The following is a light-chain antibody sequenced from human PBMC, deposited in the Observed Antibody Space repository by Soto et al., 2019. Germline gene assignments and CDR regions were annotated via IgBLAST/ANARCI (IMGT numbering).Light chain of an antibody. CDR1: QSVSTN. CDR3: QQYGGSPWT. V-gene: IGKV3-20*01. CDR2: GAS. Sequence: EIVMTQSPATLSVSPGARAPLSCRASQSVSTNLAWYQQKPGQGPRLLIFGASTRAIGIPDRFRGSRSGTDFTLTISRLEPEDFAVYYCQQYGGSPWTFGQGTKVDIK. J-gene: IGKJ1*01.